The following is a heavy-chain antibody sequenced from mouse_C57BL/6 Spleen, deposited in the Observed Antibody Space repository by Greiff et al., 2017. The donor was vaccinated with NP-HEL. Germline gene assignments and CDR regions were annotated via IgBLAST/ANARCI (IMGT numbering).Heavy chain of an antibody. CDR1: GYTFTSYW. V-gene: IGHV1-69*01. CDR2: IDPSDSYT. Sequence: KESCKASGYTFTSYWMHWVKQRPGQGLEWIGEIDPSDSYTNYNQKFKGKSTLTVDKSSSTAYMQLSSLTSEDSAVYYCAREGSSSGNYFDYWGQGTTLTVSS. J-gene: IGHJ2*01. CDR3: AREGSSSGNYFDY. D-gene: IGHD1-1*01.